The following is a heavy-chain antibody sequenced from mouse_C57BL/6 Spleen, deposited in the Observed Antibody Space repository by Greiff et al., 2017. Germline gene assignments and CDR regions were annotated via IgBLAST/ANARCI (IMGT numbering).Heavy chain of an antibody. Sequence: QVQLQQPGTELVKPGASVKLSCKASGYTFTSYWMHWVKQRPGQGLEWIGNINPSNGGTNYNEKLKSKATLTVDKSSSTAYMQHSSRTSADSAVDYCALYYGSSSFDHWGQGTTLTVSS. CDR3: ALYYGSSSFDH. J-gene: IGHJ2*01. CDR1: GYTFTSYW. V-gene: IGHV1-53*01. D-gene: IGHD1-1*01. CDR2: INPSNGGT.